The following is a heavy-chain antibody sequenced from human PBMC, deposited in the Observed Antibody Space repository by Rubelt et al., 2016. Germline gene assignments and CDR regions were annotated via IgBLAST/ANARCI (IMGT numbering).Heavy chain of an antibody. Sequence: QLQLQESGPGLVKPSETLSLTCTVSGYSISSNGYFWGWIHQPPGKGLEWIGGFNYSWKTYYNPSLTSRVTISVDTSKNQFSLKLSAVTAAETAVYFCGRGFSGFYFWVDSWGRGALVTVSS. V-gene: IGHV4-39*01. D-gene: IGHD3-22*01. J-gene: IGHJ4*02. CDR3: GRGFSGFYFWVDS. CDR2: FNYSWKT. CDR1: GYSISSNGYF.